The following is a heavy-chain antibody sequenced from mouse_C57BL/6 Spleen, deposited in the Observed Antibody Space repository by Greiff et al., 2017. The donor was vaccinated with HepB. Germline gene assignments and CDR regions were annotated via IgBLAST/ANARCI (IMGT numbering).Heavy chain of an antibody. V-gene: IGHV2-2*01. CDR2: IWSGGST. Sequence: QVQLQQSGPGLVQPSQSLSITCTVSGFSLTSYGVHWVRQSPGKGLEWLGVIWSGGSTDYNAAFISRLSISKDNSKSQVFFKMNSLQADDTAIYYCARYYGSSYWYFDVWGTGTTVTVSS. CDR1: GFSLTSYG. D-gene: IGHD1-1*01. CDR3: ARYYGSSYWYFDV. J-gene: IGHJ1*03.